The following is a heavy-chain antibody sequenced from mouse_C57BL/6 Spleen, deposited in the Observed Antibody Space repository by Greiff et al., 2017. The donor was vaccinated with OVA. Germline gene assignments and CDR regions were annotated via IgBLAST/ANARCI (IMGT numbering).Heavy chain of an antibody. D-gene: IGHD1-1*01. V-gene: IGHV1-26*01. Sequence: EVQLQQSGPELVKPGASVKISCKASGYTFTDYYMNWVKQSHGKSLEWIGDINPNNGGTSYNQKFKGKATLTVDKSSSTAYMELRSLTSEDSAVYYCARVGGVEEDYYAMDYWGQGTSVTVSS. J-gene: IGHJ4*01. CDR2: INPNNGGT. CDR1: GYTFTDYY. CDR3: ARVGGVEEDYYAMDY.